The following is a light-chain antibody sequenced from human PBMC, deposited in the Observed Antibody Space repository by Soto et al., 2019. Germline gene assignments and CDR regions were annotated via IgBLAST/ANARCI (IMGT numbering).Light chain of an antibody. CDR3: SAYTSSYV. V-gene: IGLV2-14*01. CDR2: DVS. Sequence: QSALTQPASVSGSPGQSITIPCTGTSSDVGGYNYVSWYQQHPGKAPKLMIYDVSNRPSGVSNRFSGSKSGNTASLTISGLQAVDEADYYCSAYTSSYVFGTGTKLTVL. J-gene: IGLJ1*01. CDR1: SSDVGGYNY.